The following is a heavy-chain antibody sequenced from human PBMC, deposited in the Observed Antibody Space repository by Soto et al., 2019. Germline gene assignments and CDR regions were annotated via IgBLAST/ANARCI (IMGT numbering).Heavy chain of an antibody. CDR1: GFTFNHFA. J-gene: IGHJ1*01. V-gene: IGHV3-30-3*01. CDR3: ARDGCSGTACYVQH. D-gene: IGHD6-19*01. CDR2: ISYDGLKK. Sequence: QVQLVESGGGVVQPGGSLKLSCAASGFTFNHFALNWVRQAPGKGLEWLAVISYDGLKKFYADSVKGRFTISRDTSTEKLSLQMNDLRVEDTAVYYCARDGCSGTACYVQHWGQGTLVTVSS.